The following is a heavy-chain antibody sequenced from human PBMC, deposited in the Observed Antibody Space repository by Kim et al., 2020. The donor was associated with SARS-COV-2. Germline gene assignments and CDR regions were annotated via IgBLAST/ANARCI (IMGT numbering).Heavy chain of an antibody. CDR2: IYHTGNA. CDR3: ARHPFDGNTALDN. D-gene: IGHD2-21*02. Sequence: SETLSLTCAVSGGSITSRYWWTWVRQSPGSGLEWIGKIYHTGNANYNPSLKSRVTMSVDKSKNHFSLSLSSVTAADTAVYYCARHPFDGNTALDNWGQGTLVTVSS. CDR1: GGSITSRYW. J-gene: IGHJ4*02. V-gene: IGHV4-4*02.